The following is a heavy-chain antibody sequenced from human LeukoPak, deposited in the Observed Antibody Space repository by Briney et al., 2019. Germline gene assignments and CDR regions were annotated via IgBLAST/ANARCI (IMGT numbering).Heavy chain of an antibody. J-gene: IGHJ5*02. D-gene: IGHD2-15*01. CDR1: GGTFSSYA. V-gene: IGHV1-69*06. Sequence: GASVKVSCKASGGTFSSYAISWVRQAPGQGLEWMGRIIPIFGTANYAQKFQGRVTITADKSTSTAYMELSSLRSEDTAVYYCASILRLYCSGGSCYNWFDPWGQGTLVAVSS. CDR3: ASILRLYCSGGSCYNWFDP. CDR2: IIPIFGTA.